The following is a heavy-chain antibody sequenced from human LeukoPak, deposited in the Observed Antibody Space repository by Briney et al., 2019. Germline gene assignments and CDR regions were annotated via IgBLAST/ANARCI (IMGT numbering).Heavy chain of an antibody. D-gene: IGHD1-26*01. J-gene: IGHJ3*02. CDR1: GFTFTSSA. CDR3: AATLYSGSDGAFDI. CDR2: IVVGSGNT. V-gene: IGHV1-58*02. Sequence: ASVKVSCKXSGFTFTSSAMQWVRQARGQRLEWIGWIVVGSGNTNYSQKFQERVTITRDMSTSTAYMELSSLRSEDTAVYYCAATLYSGSDGAFDIWGQRTMVTVSS.